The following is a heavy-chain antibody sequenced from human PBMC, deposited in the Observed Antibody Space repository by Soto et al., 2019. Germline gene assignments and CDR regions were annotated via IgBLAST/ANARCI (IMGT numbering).Heavy chain of an antibody. CDR1: GFTFSSYW. J-gene: IGHJ3*02. D-gene: IGHD6-13*01. Sequence: EVQLVESGGGLVQPGGSLRISCAVSGFTFSSYWMSWVRQAPGKGLEWVATIKQDGSEKYYVDSVKGRFTISRDNAENSLYLQMNSLSAEDTAIYYCAKDRSSSFDAFDIWGQGTMVTVSS. CDR3: AKDRSSSFDAFDI. CDR2: IKQDGSEK. V-gene: IGHV3-7*01.